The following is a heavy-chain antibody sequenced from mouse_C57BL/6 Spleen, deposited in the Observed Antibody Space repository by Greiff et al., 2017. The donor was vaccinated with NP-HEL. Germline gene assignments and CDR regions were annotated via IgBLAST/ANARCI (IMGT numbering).Heavy chain of an antibody. Sequence: QVQLQQSGPELVKPGASVKISCKASGYAFSSSWMNWVKQRPGKGLEWIGRIYPGDGDTNYNGKFKGKATLTADKSSSTAYMQLSSLPSEDSAVYFCARRGSSGYPFAYWGQGTLVTVSA. CDR3: ARRGSSGYPFAY. V-gene: IGHV1-82*01. CDR1: GYAFSSSW. CDR2: IYPGDGDT. D-gene: IGHD3-2*02. J-gene: IGHJ3*01.